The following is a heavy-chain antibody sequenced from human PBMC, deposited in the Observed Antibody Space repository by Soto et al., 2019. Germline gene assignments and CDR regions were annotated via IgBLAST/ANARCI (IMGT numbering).Heavy chain of an antibody. CDR3: GKGRSYYYYYGVEV. J-gene: IGHJ6*02. Sequence: PGVSLRLSFAASGFTFSSCSMGWFRQAPGKGLEWVSDIIDSGGSTYYADAVKGRFTISRDNSKSTLYLQMNSLRAEDTAVYYCGKGRSYYYYYGVEVWGQGTTVTVSS. CDR2: IIDSGGST. V-gene: IGHV3-23*01. D-gene: IGHD1-26*01. CDR1: GFTFSSCS.